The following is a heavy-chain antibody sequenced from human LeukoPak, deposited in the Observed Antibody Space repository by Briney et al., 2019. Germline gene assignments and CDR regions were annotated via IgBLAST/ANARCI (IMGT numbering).Heavy chain of an antibody. Sequence: PSETLSLACTVPGGSLNTYYWSWIRQPPGKGLEWIGNIHYRGSPNYNPSLKSRVTISVDTSNNQFSLKLRSVTAADTAVYYCARHNKTPTYYYGSGSYFDSWGQGTLVTVSS. D-gene: IGHD3-10*01. J-gene: IGHJ4*02. V-gene: IGHV4-59*08. CDR3: ARHNKTPTYYYGSGSYFDS. CDR2: IHYRGSP. CDR1: GGSLNTYY.